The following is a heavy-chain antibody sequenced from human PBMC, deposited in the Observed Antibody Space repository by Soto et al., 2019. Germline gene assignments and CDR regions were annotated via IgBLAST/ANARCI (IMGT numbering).Heavy chain of an antibody. J-gene: IGHJ3*02. CDR3: ARDSNSGYDHDAFDI. V-gene: IGHV1-69*13. CDR1: GGTFSSYA. CDR2: IIPIFGTA. D-gene: IGHD5-12*01. Sequence: ASVKVSCKASGGTFSSYAISWVRQAPGQGLEWMGGIIPIFGTANYAQKFQGRVTITADESTSTAYMELSSLRSEDTAVYYCARDSNSGYDHDAFDICGQGTMVTVSS.